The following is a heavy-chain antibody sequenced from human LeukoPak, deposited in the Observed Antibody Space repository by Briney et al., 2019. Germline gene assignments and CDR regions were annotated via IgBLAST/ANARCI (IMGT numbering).Heavy chain of an antibody. J-gene: IGHJ4*02. CDR3: TRDDY. CDR1: GYTFTGYY. V-gene: IGHV1-2*02. Sequence: ASVKVSCKASGYTFTGYYMHWVRQAPGQGLEWMGCINPNGGGTYYAQKFQGRVTMTRDTSISTAYMEVSSLRSDDTAVYYCTRDDYWGQGTLVTVSS. CDR2: INPNGGGT.